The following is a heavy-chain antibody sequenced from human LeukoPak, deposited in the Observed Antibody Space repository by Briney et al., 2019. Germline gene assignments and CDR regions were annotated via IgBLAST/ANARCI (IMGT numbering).Heavy chain of an antibody. Sequence: PSETLSLTCTVSGGSISSSSYYWGWIRQPPGKGLEWIGSIYYSGSTYYNPSLKSRVTISVDTSKNQFSLKLSSVTAADTAVYYCAREGGDRYCSSTSCYTAPATNFDYWGQGTLVTVSS. J-gene: IGHJ4*02. CDR3: AREGGDRYCSSTSCYTAPATNFDY. CDR1: GGSISSSSYY. V-gene: IGHV4-39*02. CDR2: IYYSGST. D-gene: IGHD2-2*02.